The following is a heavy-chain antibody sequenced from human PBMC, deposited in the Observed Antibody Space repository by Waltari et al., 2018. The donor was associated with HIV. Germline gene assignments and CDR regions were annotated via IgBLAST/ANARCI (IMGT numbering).Heavy chain of an antibody. D-gene: IGHD4-4*01. CDR1: AFTFTDYY. CDR2: IDPRSGEA. V-gene: IGHV1-2*06. Sequence: QAHLVQSGPEVRRPGASVTVSCKASAFTFTDYYLHWVRQTPGPGPEWFGRIDPRSGEAFYAPAVRGRVTMTRGTSLTTDYWELTSLKSDDTAVYFCARGEDGTVISLPPGDRLDFWGQGTLVTVSS. J-gene: IGHJ4*02. CDR3: ARGEDGTVISLPPGDRLDF.